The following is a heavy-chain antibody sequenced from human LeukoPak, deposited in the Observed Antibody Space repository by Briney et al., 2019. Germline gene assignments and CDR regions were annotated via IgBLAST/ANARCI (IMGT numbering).Heavy chain of an antibody. J-gene: IGHJ5*02. CDR2: IYYSGTT. D-gene: IGHD2-21*02. Sequence: GSLRHSCAASGFTFSSYAMSWVRQAPGKGLEWIGYIYYSGTTKYNPSLNSRVTISLDMSKNQFSLKLSSVTAADTALYFCARVKKDGGGDSGFDPWGQGTLVTVSS. V-gene: IGHV4-59*01. CDR1: GFTFSSYA. CDR3: ARVKKDGGGDSGFDP.